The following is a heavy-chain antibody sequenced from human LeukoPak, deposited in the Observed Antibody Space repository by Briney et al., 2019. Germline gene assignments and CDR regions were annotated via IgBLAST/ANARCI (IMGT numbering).Heavy chain of an antibody. CDR3: ARDRSEPLQAFDI. V-gene: IGHV1-2*02. CDR1: GYTFTGYY. CDR2: INPNSGGT. Sequence: ASVKVSCKASGYTFTGYYMHWVRQAPGQGREWMGWINPNSGGTNYAQKFQGRVTMTRDTSISTAYMELSRLRSDDTAVYYCARDRSEPLQAFDIWGQGTMATVSS. D-gene: IGHD1-14*01. J-gene: IGHJ3*02.